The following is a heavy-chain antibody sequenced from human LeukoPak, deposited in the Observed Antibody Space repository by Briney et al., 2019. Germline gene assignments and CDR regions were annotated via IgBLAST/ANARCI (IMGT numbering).Heavy chain of an antibody. D-gene: IGHD5-12*01. CDR2: ISTTSTYI. J-gene: IGHJ4*02. CDR1: GFTFDDYA. V-gene: IGHV3-21*01. Sequence: GGSLRLSCTVSGFTFDDYAMSWVRQAPGKGLEWVSSISTTSTYIFYADSLKGRFTISRDNAKNSVYLQMNTLRPEDTAVYYCSRDRLGGLDYWGQGTLVTVSS. CDR3: SRDRLGGLDY.